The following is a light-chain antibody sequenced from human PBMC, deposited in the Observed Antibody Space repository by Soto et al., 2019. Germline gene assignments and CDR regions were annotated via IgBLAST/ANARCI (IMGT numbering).Light chain of an antibody. Sequence: DVVMTQSPLSLPVTLGQPASISCRSSQSLVYSDGNTYLNWFQQRPGQSPRRLIYKVSNRDSGVPERFSGSGSGTDFTLKISRVEAEDVGVYYCMKSTHWPWTFGQGTKVEIK. CDR3: MKSTHWPWT. CDR2: KVS. CDR1: QSLVYSDGNTY. V-gene: IGKV2-30*01. J-gene: IGKJ1*01.